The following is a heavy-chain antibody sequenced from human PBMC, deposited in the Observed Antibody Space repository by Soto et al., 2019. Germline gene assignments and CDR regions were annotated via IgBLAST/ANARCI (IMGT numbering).Heavy chain of an antibody. D-gene: IGHD6-13*01. V-gene: IGHV4-39*01. CDR1: GGSISSSSYY. J-gene: IGHJ4*02. Sequence: SETLSLTCTVSGGSISSSSYYWGWILQPPGKGLEWIGSIYYSGSTYYNPSLKSRVTISVDTSKNQFSLKLSSVTAADTAVYYCAKPRIAAAGPIDYWAQGTLVTVSS. CDR3: AKPRIAAAGPIDY. CDR2: IYYSGST.